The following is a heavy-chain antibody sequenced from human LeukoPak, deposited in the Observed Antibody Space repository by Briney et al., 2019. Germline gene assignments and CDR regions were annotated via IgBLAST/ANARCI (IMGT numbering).Heavy chain of an antibody. D-gene: IGHD3-22*01. CDR1: GFTFSSYG. CDR3: AKNYYDSSGYPLYYYYYMDV. CDR2: IRYDGSNK. Sequence: GGSLRLSCAASGFTFSSYGMHWVRQAPGKGLEGVAFIRYDGSNKYYADSVKGRFTISRDNSKNTLYLQMKSLRAEDTAVYYCAKNYYDSSGYPLYYYYYMDVWGKGTTVTVSS. V-gene: IGHV3-30*02. J-gene: IGHJ6*03.